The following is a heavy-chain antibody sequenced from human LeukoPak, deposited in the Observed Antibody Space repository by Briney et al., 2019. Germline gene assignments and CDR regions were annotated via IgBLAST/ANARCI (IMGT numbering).Heavy chain of an antibody. CDR2: IYYSGST. D-gene: IGHD6-13*01. Sequence: SETLSLTCTVSGESISGFYWNWIRQPPGKGLEWIGYIYYSGSTYYNPSLKSRVTISVDTSKNQFSLKLSSVTAADTAVYYCATRSKSWYYFDYWGQGILVTVSS. CDR3: ATRSKSWYYFDY. V-gene: IGHV4-59*04. J-gene: IGHJ4*02. CDR1: GESISGFY.